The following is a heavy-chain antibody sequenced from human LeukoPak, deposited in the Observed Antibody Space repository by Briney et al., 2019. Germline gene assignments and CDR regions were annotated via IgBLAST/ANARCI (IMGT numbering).Heavy chain of an antibody. V-gene: IGHV4-34*01. CDR2: INHSGST. CDR3: ARRTYYYYVWGSYRYEGVGDFDY. D-gene: IGHD3-16*02. CDR1: GGSFSGYY. J-gene: IGHJ4*02. Sequence: SETLSLTCAVYGGSFSGYYWSWIRQPPGKGLEWIGEINHSGSTNYNPSLKSRVTISVDTSKNQFSLKLSSVTAADTAVYYCARRTYYYYVWGSYRYEGVGDFDYWGQGTLVTVSS.